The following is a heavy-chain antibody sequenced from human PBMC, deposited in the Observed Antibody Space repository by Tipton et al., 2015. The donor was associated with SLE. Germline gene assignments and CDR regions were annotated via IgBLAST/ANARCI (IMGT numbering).Heavy chain of an antibody. V-gene: IGHV4-59*01. Sequence: TLSLTCTVSGGSISSYYWSWIRQPPGKGLEWIGYIYYSGSTNYNPSLKSRVTISVDTSKNQFSLKLTSATAADTAIYFCARGGASSRYFHYWGQGTLVTVSS. CDR1: GGSISSYY. J-gene: IGHJ4*02. CDR2: IYYSGST. D-gene: IGHD2-15*01. CDR3: ARGGASSRYFHY.